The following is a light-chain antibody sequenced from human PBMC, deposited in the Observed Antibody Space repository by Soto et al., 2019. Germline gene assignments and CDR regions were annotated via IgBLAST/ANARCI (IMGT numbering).Light chain of an antibody. CDR2: DVS. J-gene: IGLJ2*01. CDR1: SSDVGGYNY. Sequence: QSALTQPASVSGSPGQSITIYCTGTSSDVGGYNYVSWYQQHPGKAPKLMIYDVSNRPSGVSNRFSGSKSGNTASLTISGLQAEDEADYYCSSYTSSSTLMVFGGVTQLTVL. V-gene: IGLV2-14*01. CDR3: SSYTSSSTLMV.